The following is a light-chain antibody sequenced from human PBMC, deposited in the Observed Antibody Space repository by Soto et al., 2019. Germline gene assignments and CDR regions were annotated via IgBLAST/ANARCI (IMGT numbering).Light chain of an antibody. CDR3: SSYTNTNTRV. J-gene: IGLJ1*01. CDR2: EVS. Sequence: LTHPASVSGSPGQSITISCTGTNIDVVDYNYVSWYQQHPGKAPKLIIYEVSNRPSGISDRFSASKSGNTASLTISGLQAEDEADYYCSSYTNTNTRVFGTGPKATVL. CDR1: NIDVVDYNY. V-gene: IGLV2-14*01.